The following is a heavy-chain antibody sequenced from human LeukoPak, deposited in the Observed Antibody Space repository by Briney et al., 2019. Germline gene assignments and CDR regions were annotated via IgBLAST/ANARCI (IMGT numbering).Heavy chain of an antibody. J-gene: IGHJ5*02. V-gene: IGHV1-2*02. D-gene: IGHD2-21*02. CDR3: ARPSFVTATTNWFDP. CDR1: GYTFTGYY. CDR2: INPDSGGT. Sequence: ASVKVPCKASGYTFTGYYMHWVRQAPGQGLEWMGWINPDSGGTNYAQKFRGRVTMTRDTSISTAYMDLSRLTSDDTAVYYCARPSFVTATTNWFDPWGQGTLVTVSS.